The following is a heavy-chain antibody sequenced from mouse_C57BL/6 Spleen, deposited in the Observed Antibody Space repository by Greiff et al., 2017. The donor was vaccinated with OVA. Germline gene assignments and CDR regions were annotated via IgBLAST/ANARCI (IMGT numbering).Heavy chain of an antibody. CDR3: ARDYDYDGRGYAMDD. J-gene: IGHJ4*01. Sequence: VQLVESGPELVKPGASVKISCKASGYAFSSSWMNWVKQRPGKGLEWIGRIYPGDGDTNYNGKFKGKATLTADKSSSTAYMQLSSLTSEDSAVYFCARDYDYDGRGYAMDDWGQGTSVTVSS. V-gene: IGHV1-82*01. D-gene: IGHD2-4*01. CDR2: IYPGDGDT. CDR1: GYAFSSSW.